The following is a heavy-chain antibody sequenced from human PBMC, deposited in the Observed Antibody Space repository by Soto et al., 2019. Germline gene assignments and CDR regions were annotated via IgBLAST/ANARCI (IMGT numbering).Heavy chain of an antibody. V-gene: IGHV4-34*01. Sequence: ETLSLSCAVFGASFSDSHWSWIRQSPEKGLEWIGEITNSGSTYYNPSLKSRVTISGDTSKNQFSLEVRSVTAADTAVYFCARGRTAIATRWFESWGQGTLVTVSS. J-gene: IGHJ5*01. CDR1: GASFSDSH. CDR2: ITNSGST. D-gene: IGHD1-1*01. CDR3: ARGRTAIATRWFES.